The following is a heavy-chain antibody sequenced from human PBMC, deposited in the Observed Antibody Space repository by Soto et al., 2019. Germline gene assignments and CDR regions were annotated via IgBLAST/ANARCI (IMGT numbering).Heavy chain of an antibody. CDR1: GYSFSGYK. V-gene: IGHV5-51*01. J-gene: IGHJ4*02. D-gene: IGHD3-9*01. Sequence: XESLKISCQGCGYSFSGYKIGWVRQVPGKGLEWMGIISPGDSDTKYSQSFQGQVTISADKSISTAFLQWNSLKASDTAMYYCARHATYYDILSGYYFDYWGQGTLVTVSS. CDR2: ISPGDSDT. CDR3: ARHATYYDILSGYYFDY.